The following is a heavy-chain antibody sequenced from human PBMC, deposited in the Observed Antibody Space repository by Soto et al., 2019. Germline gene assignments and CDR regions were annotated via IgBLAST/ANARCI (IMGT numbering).Heavy chain of an antibody. V-gene: IGHV3-64D*06. CDR1: GFTFSSYA. Sequence: GGSLRLSCSASGFTFSSYAMHWVRQAPGKGLEYVSAISSNGGSTYYADSVKGRFTISRDNSKNTLYLQMSSLRAEDTAVYYCVKDRLGAAVVPGAHAFDIWGQGTMVTVSS. CDR2: ISSNGGST. J-gene: IGHJ3*02. D-gene: IGHD2-2*01. CDR3: VKDRLGAAVVPGAHAFDI.